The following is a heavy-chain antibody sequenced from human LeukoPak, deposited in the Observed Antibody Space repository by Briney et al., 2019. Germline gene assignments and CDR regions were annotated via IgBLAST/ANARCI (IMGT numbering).Heavy chain of an antibody. Sequence: ASVKVSCKASGYTFTSYDINWVRQATGQGLEWMGWMNPNSGNTGYAQKFQGRVTMTRNTSISTAYMELRSLRSDDTAVYYCARDAEYSSGWYGYWGQGTLVTVSS. D-gene: IGHD6-19*01. CDR1: GYTFTSYD. CDR2: MNPNSGNT. J-gene: IGHJ4*02. V-gene: IGHV1-8*01. CDR3: ARDAEYSSGWYGY.